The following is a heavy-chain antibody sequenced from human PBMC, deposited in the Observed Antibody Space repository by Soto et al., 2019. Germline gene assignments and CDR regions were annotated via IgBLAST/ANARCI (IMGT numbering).Heavy chain of an antibody. Sequence: SLRLAWAASGFTFSSESMNWVRQAPGKGLEWVSSISSSSSYIYYADSVKGRFTISRDNAKNSLYLQMNSLRAEDTAVYYCAREVSYYDFWSGYYTGYYFDYWGQGTLVTVSS. D-gene: IGHD3-3*01. J-gene: IGHJ4*02. CDR1: GFTFSSES. V-gene: IGHV3-21*01. CDR3: AREVSYYDFWSGYYTGYYFDY. CDR2: ISSSSSYI.